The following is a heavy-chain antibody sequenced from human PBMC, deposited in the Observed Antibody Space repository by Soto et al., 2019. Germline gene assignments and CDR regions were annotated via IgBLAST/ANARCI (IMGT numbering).Heavy chain of an antibody. CDR1: GFTFSSYG. CDR2: IWYDGSNK. D-gene: IGHD3-3*01. J-gene: IGHJ4*02. CDR3: ARDFALPGYYFDY. V-gene: IGHV3-33*01. Sequence: QVQLVESGGGVVQPGRSLRLSRAASGFTFSSYGMHWVRQAPGKGLEWVAVIWYDGSNKYYADSVKGRFTISRDNSKNTLYLQMNSLRAEDTAVYYCARDFALPGYYFDYWGQGTLVTVSS.